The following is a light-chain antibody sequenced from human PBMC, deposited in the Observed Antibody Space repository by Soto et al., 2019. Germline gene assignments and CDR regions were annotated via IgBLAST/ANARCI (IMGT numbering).Light chain of an antibody. J-gene: IGKJ1*01. Sequence: IPLTQSPSTLSASVGDRVTITCRASQSISSWLAWYQQKPGKAPKLLIYDASSLESGVPSGFSGSGSGTEFTLTISSLQPDDFATYYCQQYNSYLWTFGQGTKVDIK. V-gene: IGKV1-5*01. CDR1: QSISSW. CDR2: DAS. CDR3: QQYNSYLWT.